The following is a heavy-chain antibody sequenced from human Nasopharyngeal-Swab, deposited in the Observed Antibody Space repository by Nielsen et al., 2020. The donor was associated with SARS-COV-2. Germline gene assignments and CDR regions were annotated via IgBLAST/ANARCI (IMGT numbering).Heavy chain of an antibody. CDR3: AKDRDSGDDSGEYYHYYGMDV. CDR1: GFIFKNYA. Sequence: GGSLRLSCSASGFIFKNYAMNWVRQAPGRGLEWVSAISGADDSTKYADSVKGRFTISRDNSKNTLDLQMNSLRAEATAMYYCAKDRDSGDDSGEYYHYYGMDVWGQGTSVTVS. J-gene: IGHJ6*02. V-gene: IGHV3-23*01. CDR2: ISGADDST. D-gene: IGHD5-12*01.